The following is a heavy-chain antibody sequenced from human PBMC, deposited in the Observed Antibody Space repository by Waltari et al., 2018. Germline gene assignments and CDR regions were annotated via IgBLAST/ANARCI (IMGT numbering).Heavy chain of an antibody. CDR3: ARDNTFYSDDL. V-gene: IGHV3-7*01. CDR1: GFMFKNHW. CDR2: IHPEGTVT. D-gene: IGHD2-2*02. J-gene: IGHJ5*02. Sequence: QLVQSGGGLVQPGGSRSLSCVASGFMFKNHWMPWARQAPGKGLQWVAKIHPEGTVTYYVDSVKGRFTVSRDNARNSLFLQMTSLTTDDTAIYYCARDNTFYSDDLWGQGTLVTVSS.